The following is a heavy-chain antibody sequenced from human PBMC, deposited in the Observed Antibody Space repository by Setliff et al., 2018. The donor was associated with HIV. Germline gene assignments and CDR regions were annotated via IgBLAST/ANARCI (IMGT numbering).Heavy chain of an antibody. CDR2: IYVGGSV. CDR3: VRQGGDVTAITVALIFDF. Sequence: PSETLSLTCTVSGGSMNSDSYSWTWLRQPAGKGPELIGHIYVGGSVIYNPSLASRVTISMVPSKNQFSLDLSSVTAADTAVYYCVRQGGDVTAITVALIFDFWGQGTLVTVSS. J-gene: IGHJ4*02. D-gene: IGHD1-20*01. V-gene: IGHV4-61*09. CDR1: GGSMNSDSYS.